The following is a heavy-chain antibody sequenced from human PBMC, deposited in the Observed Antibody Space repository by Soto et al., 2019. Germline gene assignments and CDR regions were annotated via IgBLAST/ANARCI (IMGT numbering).Heavy chain of an antibody. D-gene: IGHD2-15*01. CDR3: ARRLVAARHWFDP. CDR2: IYYRGST. CDR1: GGSISSSSYY. Sequence: SETLSLTCTVSGGSISSSSYYWGWIRQPPGKGLEWIGSIYYRGSTYYNPSLKSRVSISVDTSKSQFSLNLSSVTAADTAVYYCARRLVAARHWFDPWGQGTLVTVS. J-gene: IGHJ5*02. V-gene: IGHV4-39*01.